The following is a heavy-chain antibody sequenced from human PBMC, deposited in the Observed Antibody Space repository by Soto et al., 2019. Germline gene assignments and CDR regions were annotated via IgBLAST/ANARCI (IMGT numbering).Heavy chain of an antibody. V-gene: IGHV4-59*01. J-gene: IGHJ4*02. CDR1: GRSMSSNY. CDR2: VFYGGT. CDR3: ASYRGALYFES. Sequence: PSETLSLTCSVSGRSMSSNYWSWIRQSPDKGLEWLGYVFYGGTDYNPSLGGRVSMSVETSKSQFSLQLTSVIVADTAVYYCASYRGALYFESWGPGILVTVSS. D-gene: IGHD3-16*01.